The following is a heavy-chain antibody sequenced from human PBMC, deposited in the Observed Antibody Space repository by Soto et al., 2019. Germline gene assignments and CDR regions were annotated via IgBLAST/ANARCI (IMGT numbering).Heavy chain of an antibody. Sequence: SSETLSLTCAVYGGSFSGYYWSRIRQPPGKGLEWIGEIKRSGSTNYTPSLKRRVAISADTSKHQFSLKLRSVNAADMAVYYCARGISGNYDAFDIWGQGTMVTVSS. D-gene: IGHD1-20*01. V-gene: IGHV4-34*01. CDR2: IKRSGST. J-gene: IGHJ3*02. CDR3: ARGISGNYDAFDI. CDR1: GGSFSGYY.